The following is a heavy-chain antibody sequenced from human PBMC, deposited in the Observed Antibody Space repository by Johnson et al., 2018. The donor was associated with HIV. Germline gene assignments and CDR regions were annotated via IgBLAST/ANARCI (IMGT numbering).Heavy chain of an antibody. V-gene: IGHV3-11*01. D-gene: IGHD1-26*01. CDR3: AREGVGTTCPFDI. J-gene: IGHJ3*02. CDR2: ISSSGSTI. Sequence: HVHLVASGGAVVKPERSLRLSSSTSRFTFSDYYISWLRQAPGKGLAWVSYISSSGSTIYYADSVKGLFTISRDNVKNSLYLQMNSLRAEDTAVYYCAREGVGTTCPFDIWGQGTMVTFSS. CDR1: RFTFSDYY.